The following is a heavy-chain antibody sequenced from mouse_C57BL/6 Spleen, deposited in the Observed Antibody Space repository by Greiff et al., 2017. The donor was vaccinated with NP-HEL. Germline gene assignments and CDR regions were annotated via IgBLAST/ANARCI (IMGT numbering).Heavy chain of an antibody. CDR1: GYTFTSYG. D-gene: IGHD2-4*01. CDR3: ARPDYDGNYYAMDY. V-gene: IGHV1-81*01. Sequence: QVQLKQSGAELARPGASVKLSCKASGYTFTSYGISWVKQRTGQGLEWIGEIYPRSGNTYYNEKFKGKATLTADKSSSTAYMELRSLTSEDSAVYFCARPDYDGNYYAMDYWGQGTSVTVSS. CDR2: IYPRSGNT. J-gene: IGHJ4*01.